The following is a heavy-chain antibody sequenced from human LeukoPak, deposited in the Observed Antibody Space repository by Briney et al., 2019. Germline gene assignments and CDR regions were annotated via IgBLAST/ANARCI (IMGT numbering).Heavy chain of an antibody. Sequence: ASVKVSCKASGYTFTSYGISWVRLAPGQGLEWMGWISAYNGNTNYAQKLQGRVTMTTDTSTSTAYMELRSLRSDDTAVYYCARVSLYSGSSGVDYWGQGTLVTVSS. D-gene: IGHD1-26*01. CDR2: ISAYNGNT. V-gene: IGHV1-18*01. CDR1: GYTFTSYG. CDR3: ARVSLYSGSSGVDY. J-gene: IGHJ4*02.